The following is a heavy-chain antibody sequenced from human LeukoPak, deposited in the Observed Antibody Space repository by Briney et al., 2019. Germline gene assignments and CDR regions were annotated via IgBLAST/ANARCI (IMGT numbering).Heavy chain of an antibody. Sequence: PGRSLRLSCAASGFTFSSYGMHWVRQAPGKGLEWVAVISYDGSNKYYADSVKGRFTISRDNSKNTLYLQMNSLRAEDTAVYYCAKECGDYECPFDYWGQGTLVTVSS. V-gene: IGHV3-30*18. CDR1: GFTFSSYG. CDR3: AKECGDYECPFDY. D-gene: IGHD4-17*01. CDR2: ISYDGSNK. J-gene: IGHJ4*02.